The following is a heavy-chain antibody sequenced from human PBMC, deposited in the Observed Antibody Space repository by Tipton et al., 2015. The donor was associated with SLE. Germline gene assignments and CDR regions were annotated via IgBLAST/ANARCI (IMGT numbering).Heavy chain of an antibody. Sequence: VQLVQSGAEVKKPGASVKVSCKASGYSFTTHDIIWVRQAPGQGLEWMGWISGYIGDTDYAQKFQGRVTMTTDTSTSTAYMELRSLRSDDTAVYYCARDKGKYGDYDYWGQGTLVTVSS. D-gene: IGHD4-17*01. CDR1: GYSFTTHD. J-gene: IGHJ4*02. CDR2: ISGYIGDT. V-gene: IGHV1-18*01. CDR3: ARDKGKYGDYDY.